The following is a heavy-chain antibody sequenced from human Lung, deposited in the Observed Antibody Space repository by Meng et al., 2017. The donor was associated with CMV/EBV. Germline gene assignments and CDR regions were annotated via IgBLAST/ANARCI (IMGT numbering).Heavy chain of an antibody. V-gene: IGHV3-7*04. D-gene: IGHD3/OR15-3a*01. CDR2: INQDASER. CDR1: GFSIRDYW. J-gene: IGHJ6*02. CDR3: ARAGAYHDFWTAKEGGYYYYGMDV. Sequence: LXCAASGFSIRDYWMSWVRQAPGKGLEWVANINQDASERYYVDSVKGRFTISRDNAENSLYLQMSSLRVGDTAIYYCARAGAYHDFWTAKEGGYYYYGMDVWXQGTTVTVSS.